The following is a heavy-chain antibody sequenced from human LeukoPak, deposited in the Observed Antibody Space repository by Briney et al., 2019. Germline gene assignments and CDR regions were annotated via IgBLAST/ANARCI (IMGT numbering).Heavy chain of an antibody. CDR1: GFTFSSYW. Sequence: PGGSLRLSCVASGFTFSSYWMHWVRQAPGKGLEWVSSISSSSSFIYYADSVKGRFTISRDNAKNSLYLQMNSLRAEDTAVYYCARDGYSSGRPPYYFDYWGQGTLVTVSS. CDR2: ISSSSSFI. V-gene: IGHV3-21*01. J-gene: IGHJ4*02. D-gene: IGHD6-19*01. CDR3: ARDGYSSGRPPYYFDY.